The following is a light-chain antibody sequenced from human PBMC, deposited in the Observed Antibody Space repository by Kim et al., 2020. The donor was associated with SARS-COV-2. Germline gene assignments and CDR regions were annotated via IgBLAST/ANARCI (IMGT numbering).Light chain of an antibody. CDR1: QGISKD. CDR3: QKYNGAPWT. J-gene: IGKJ1*01. CDR2: AAS. V-gene: IGKV1-27*01. Sequence: ASVGDRITITCRASQGISKDLAWYQQKPGNAPKLLIFAASALQSGVPTRFSGSGSGTDFTLTISSLQPEDVATYYCQKYNGAPWTFGQGTKVDIK.